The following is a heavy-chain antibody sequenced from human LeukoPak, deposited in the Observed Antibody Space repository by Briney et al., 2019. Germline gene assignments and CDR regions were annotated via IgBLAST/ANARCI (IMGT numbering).Heavy chain of an antibody. J-gene: IGHJ4*02. D-gene: IGHD3-10*01. CDR1: GFTFSSYV. V-gene: IGHV3-23*01. CDR2: ISGSGGST. Sequence: GGSLRLSCAASGFTFSSYVMNWVRQAPGKGLEWVSTISGSGGSTYYADSVKGRLTISRDNSKNTLYLQMNSLRAEDTAVYYCAKGSSMYYGSGSFSVYWGQGTLVTVSS. CDR3: AKGSSMYYGSGSFSVY.